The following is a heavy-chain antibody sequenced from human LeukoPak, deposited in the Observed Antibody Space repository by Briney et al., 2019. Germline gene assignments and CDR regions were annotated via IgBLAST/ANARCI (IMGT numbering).Heavy chain of an antibody. D-gene: IGHD3-16*01. Sequence: SETLSLTCTVSDYSISSDYSWGWILQPPGKGLECIGTISRSGSTYYNPSLKSRVTISLDTSKNQFSLNLSPVTAADTAVYYCARDRGGFDPWGQGTLVTVSS. CDR2: ISRSGST. V-gene: IGHV4-38-2*02. J-gene: IGHJ5*02. CDR3: ARDRGGFDP. CDR1: DYSISSDYS.